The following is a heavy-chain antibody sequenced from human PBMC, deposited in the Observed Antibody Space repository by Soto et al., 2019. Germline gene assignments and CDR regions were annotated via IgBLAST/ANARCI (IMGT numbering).Heavy chain of an antibody. CDR2: ISGRSSNK. Sequence: EVQLVESGGGLVQPGGSLGLSCAASGFTFSSYSMNWVRQAPGKGLEWVSNISGRSSNKYYADSVKGRSTISRDNVQNSLYLQMNSLRAEDTAVYYCARDADYGGLDYWGQGTLVTVSS. V-gene: IGHV3-48*01. CDR3: ARDADYGGLDY. CDR1: GFTFSSYS. J-gene: IGHJ4*02. D-gene: IGHD4-17*01.